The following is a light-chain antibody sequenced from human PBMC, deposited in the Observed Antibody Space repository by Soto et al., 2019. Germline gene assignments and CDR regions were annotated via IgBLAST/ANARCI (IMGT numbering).Light chain of an antibody. CDR1: QSVSSN. CDR2: GAS. V-gene: IGKV3-15*01. CDR3: QQYNNWPPIT. Sequence: EIVLTQSPGTLSVSLGERATLSCRASQSVSSNLAWYQQKPGQAPRLLIYGASTRATGIPARFSGSGSGTEFTLTISSLQSEDFAVYYCQQYNNWPPITFGQGTRLEIK. J-gene: IGKJ5*01.